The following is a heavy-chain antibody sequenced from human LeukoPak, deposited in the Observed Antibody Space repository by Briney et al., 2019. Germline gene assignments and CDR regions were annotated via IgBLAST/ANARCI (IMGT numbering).Heavy chain of an antibody. Sequence: GASVKVSCKASGYTFTSYYMHWVRQAPGQGLEWMGIINPSGGSTSYAQKFQGRVTMTRDTSTSTAYMELRSLRSDDTAVYYCARVNSDYYDSSGYPDYWGQGTLVTVSS. J-gene: IGHJ4*02. D-gene: IGHD3-22*01. V-gene: IGHV1-46*01. CDR2: INPSGGST. CDR1: GYTFTSYY. CDR3: ARVNSDYYDSSGYPDY.